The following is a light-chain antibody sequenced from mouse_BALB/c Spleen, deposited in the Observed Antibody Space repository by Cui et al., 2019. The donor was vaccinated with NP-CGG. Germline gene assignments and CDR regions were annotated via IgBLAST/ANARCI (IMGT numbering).Light chain of an antibody. J-gene: IGLJ1*01. CDR3: ALWHSNHWV. CDR1: TGAVTTSNY. Sequence: QAVVTQESALTTSPGETVTLTCRSSTGAVTTSNYANWVQEKPDHLFTGLIGGTNNRAPGVPARFSGSLIGDKAALTITGAQTEDEAIYFCALWHSNHWVFGGGTKPTVL. V-gene: IGLV1*01. CDR2: GTN.